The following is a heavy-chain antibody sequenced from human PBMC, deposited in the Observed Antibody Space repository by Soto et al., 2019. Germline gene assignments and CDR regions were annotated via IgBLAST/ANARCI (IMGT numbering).Heavy chain of an antibody. D-gene: IGHD6-13*01. Sequence: QVQLQHWGAGLLKPSETLSLTCAVYGGSFSGYYWSWIRQPPGKGLEWIGEINHSGSTNYNPSLKSRSTISVDTSKNQFSLELSSVTAADTAVYYCARGRGAAAGYGTFDPWGQGTLVTVSS. CDR1: GGSFSGYY. CDR2: INHSGST. V-gene: IGHV4-34*01. J-gene: IGHJ5*02. CDR3: ARGRGAAAGYGTFDP.